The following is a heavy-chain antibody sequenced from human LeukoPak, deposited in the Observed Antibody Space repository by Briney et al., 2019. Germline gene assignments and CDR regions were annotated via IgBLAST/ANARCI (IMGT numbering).Heavy chain of an antibody. Sequence: GGSLRLSCAASGFTFDDYAMHWVRQAPGKGLEWVSGISWNSGSIGYADSVKGRFTISRDNAKNSLYLQMNSLRAEDTALYYCAKDSAHYYGSGSYYDYWGQGTLVTVSS. D-gene: IGHD3-10*01. CDR3: AKDSAHYYGSGSYYDY. CDR1: GFTFDDYA. V-gene: IGHV3-9*01. CDR2: ISWNSGSI. J-gene: IGHJ4*02.